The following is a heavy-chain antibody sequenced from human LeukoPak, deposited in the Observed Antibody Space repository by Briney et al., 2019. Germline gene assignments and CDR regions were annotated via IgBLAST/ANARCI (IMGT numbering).Heavy chain of an antibody. D-gene: IGHD7-27*01. Sequence: GGSLRLSCTASGFTFGDYAMSWVRQAQGQVLVLLGFIRSKAYGGTTEYAASVKGRFTISRDDSKSIAYLQMNSLKTEDTAVYYCTRAAGDSSPFDYWGQGTLVTVSS. J-gene: IGHJ4*02. CDR2: IRSKAYGGTT. CDR1: GFTFGDYA. CDR3: TRAAGDSSPFDY. V-gene: IGHV3-49*04.